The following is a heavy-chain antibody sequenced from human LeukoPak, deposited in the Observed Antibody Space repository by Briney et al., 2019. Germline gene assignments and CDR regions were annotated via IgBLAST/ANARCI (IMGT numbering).Heavy chain of an antibody. V-gene: IGHV3-48*02. CDR2: ISSSSYTI. CDR3: ARGDGWFGELLNFDN. D-gene: IGHD3-10*01. Sequence: GGSLRLSCAASGFTFRAYSMNWVRQAPGKGLEWVSYISSSSYTIFYADSVKGRFTISRDNAKNSLYLQMNSLRDEDTAVYYCARGDGWFGELLNFDNWGQGTLVTVSS. J-gene: IGHJ4*02. CDR1: GFTFRAYS.